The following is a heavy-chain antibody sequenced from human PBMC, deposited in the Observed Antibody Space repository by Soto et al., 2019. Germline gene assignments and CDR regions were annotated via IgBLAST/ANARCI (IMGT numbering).Heavy chain of an antibody. J-gene: IGHJ4*02. CDR3: ARDLTMVRGAPAY. Sequence: ASVKVSCKASGYTFTSYAMHWVRQAPGQRLEWMGWINAGNGNTKYSQKFQGRVTITRDTSASTAYMELSSLRSEDTAVYYCARDLTMVRGAPAYWGQGTLVTVSS. V-gene: IGHV1-3*01. D-gene: IGHD3-10*01. CDR2: INAGNGNT. CDR1: GYTFTSYA.